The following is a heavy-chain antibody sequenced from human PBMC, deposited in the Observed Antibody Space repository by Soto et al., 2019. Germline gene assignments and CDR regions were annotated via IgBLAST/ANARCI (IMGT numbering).Heavy chain of an antibody. D-gene: IGHD1-26*01. CDR1: AYTFTNYA. J-gene: IGHJ3*02. Sequence: QVQLVQSGPEVKKPGASVKVSCKTSAYTFTNYAISWVRQAPGQGLEWMGWISGYNGDTNYPQRLLGRVTMTTDTSTSTAYMELRSLRSDDTAIYYCATLSGSRPNDAFDIWGQGTMVTVSS. V-gene: IGHV1-18*01. CDR2: ISGYNGDT. CDR3: ATLSGSRPNDAFDI.